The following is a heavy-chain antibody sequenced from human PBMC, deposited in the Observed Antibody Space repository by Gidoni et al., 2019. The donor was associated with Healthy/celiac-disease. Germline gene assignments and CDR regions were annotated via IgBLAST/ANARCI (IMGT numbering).Heavy chain of an antibody. CDR2: ISSSSSYI. CDR3: ARTNYGDHFDP. Sequence: EVQLVESGGGLVKHGGSLRLSCAASGFTFSSYSMTWVRQAPGKGLEWVSSISSSSSYIYYADSVNGRFTISRDNAKNSLYLQMNSLRAEDTAVYYCARTNYGDHFDPWGQGTLVTVSS. V-gene: IGHV3-21*01. J-gene: IGHJ5*02. CDR1: GFTFSSYS. D-gene: IGHD4-17*01.